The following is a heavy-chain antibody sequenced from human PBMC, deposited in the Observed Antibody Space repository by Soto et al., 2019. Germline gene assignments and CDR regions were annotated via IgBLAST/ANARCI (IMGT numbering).Heavy chain of an antibody. Sequence: RASVKVSCKASGYTFTGYYMHWVRQAPGQGLEWMGWINPNSGGTNYAQKFQGRVTMTRDTSISTAYMELSRLRSDDTAVYYCARDKVTIFGVVMTNYYYYYGMDVWGQGTTVTVSS. CDR1: GYTFTGYY. D-gene: IGHD3-3*01. V-gene: IGHV1-2*02. J-gene: IGHJ6*02. CDR2: INPNSGGT. CDR3: ARDKVTIFGVVMTNYYYYYGMDV.